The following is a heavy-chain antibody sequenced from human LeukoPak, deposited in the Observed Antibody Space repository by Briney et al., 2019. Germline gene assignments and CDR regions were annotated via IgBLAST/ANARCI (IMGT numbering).Heavy chain of an antibody. D-gene: IGHD3-9*01. J-gene: IGHJ4*02. V-gene: IGHV1-18*01. Sequence: GASVKVSCKASGYTFTSYGISWVRQAPGQGLEWMGWISAYNGNTNYAQKLQGRVTMTTDTSTSTAYMELRSLRSDDTAVYYCARDYDIFTGLNYFDYWGQGTLVTVSS. CDR3: ARDYDIFTGLNYFDY. CDR2: ISAYNGNT. CDR1: GYTFTSYG.